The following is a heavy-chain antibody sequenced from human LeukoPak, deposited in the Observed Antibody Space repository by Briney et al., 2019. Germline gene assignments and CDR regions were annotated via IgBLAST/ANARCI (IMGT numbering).Heavy chain of an antibody. D-gene: IGHD4-17*01. V-gene: IGHV1-69*05. J-gene: IGHJ3*02. CDR3: ARPIIGEDAFDI. Sequence: GASVKVSCKASGGTFSSYAISWVRQAPGQGLEWMGGIIPIFGTANYAQKLQGRVTMTTGTSTSTAYMELRSLRSEDTAVYYCARPIIGEDAFDIWGQGTMVTVSS. CDR1: GGTFSSYA. CDR2: IIPIFGTA.